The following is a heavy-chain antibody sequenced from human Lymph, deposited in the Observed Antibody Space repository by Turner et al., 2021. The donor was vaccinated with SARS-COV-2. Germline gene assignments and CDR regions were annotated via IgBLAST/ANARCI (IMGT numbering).Heavy chain of an antibody. V-gene: IGHV4-39*01. CDR1: GGSISSQTNY. CDR3: ARRPGGNFDY. D-gene: IGHD1-26*01. J-gene: IGHJ4*02. CDR2: IYYSGST. Sequence: LLLEESGPGLVRPSETLSLTCSVSGGSISSQTNYWEWIRQAPGKGLQWIGSIYYSGSTYYNPSLKSRLTMSVDTSKNQFSLNLGSVTAADTAVYYCARRPGGNFDYWGQGALVIVSS.